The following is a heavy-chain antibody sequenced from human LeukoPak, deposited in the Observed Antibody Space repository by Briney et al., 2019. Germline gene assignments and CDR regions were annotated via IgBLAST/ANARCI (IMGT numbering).Heavy chain of an antibody. D-gene: IGHD3-16*02. CDR3: AGRDTIKPQ. V-gene: IGHV3-7*01. J-gene: IGHJ4*02. CDR1: GFTFSNYW. CDR2: IKEDGSQK. Sequence: GGSLRLSCAASGFTFSNYWMSWVRQAPGKGLECVANIKEDGSQKYYEDSVKGRFTISRDNAKNSLYLQMNSLRAEDTAVYYCAGRDTIKPQWGQGTLVIVSS.